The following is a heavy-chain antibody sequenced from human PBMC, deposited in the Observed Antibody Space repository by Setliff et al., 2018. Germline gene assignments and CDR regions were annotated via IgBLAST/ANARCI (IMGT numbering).Heavy chain of an antibody. J-gene: IGHJ6*04. V-gene: IGHV4-4*07. Sequence: PSETLSLTCTVSGGSVTSYYWSWIRQAAGKGLEWVGRIYTSGSTNYNPSLKSRVTMSIDKSKNQVSLELSSVTTADTAVYYCGRTMTYYYLCMDVWGNGTTVTVSS. CDR3: GRTMTYYYLCMDV. CDR2: IYTSGST. CDR1: GGSVTSYY.